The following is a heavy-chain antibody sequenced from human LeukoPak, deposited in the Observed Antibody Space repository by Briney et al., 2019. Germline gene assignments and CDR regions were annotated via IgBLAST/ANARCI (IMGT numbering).Heavy chain of an antibody. D-gene: IGHD3-10*01. CDR3: ARSDYHNSGSHTVFDAFDI. V-gene: IGHV4-4*02. J-gene: IGHJ3*02. CDR1: GGSISSSNW. CDR2: IYHSGST. Sequence: PSGTLSLTCAVSGGSISSSNWWSWVRQPPGKGLEWIGEIYHSGSTNYNPSLKSRVTISVDKSKNQFSLKLSSVTAADTAMYYCARSDYHNSGSHTVFDAFDIWGQGTRVTVSS.